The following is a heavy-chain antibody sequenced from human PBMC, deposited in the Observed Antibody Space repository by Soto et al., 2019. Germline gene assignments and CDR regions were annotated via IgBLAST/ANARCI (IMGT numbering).Heavy chain of an antibody. CDR3: ARPAYSYGYGIDY. CDR2: LYYSGTT. CDR1: GGSIYSSSSY. V-gene: IGHV4-39*01. Sequence: QLQLQESGPGLVKPSETLSLTCTVSGGSIYSSSSYWGWIRQPPGKGLEWIGSLYYSGTTYYNPSLKSRVTISVDPSKNGFSLKLSSVTAADTAVYYCARPAYSYGYGIDYWGQGTLVTVSS. J-gene: IGHJ4*02. D-gene: IGHD5-18*01.